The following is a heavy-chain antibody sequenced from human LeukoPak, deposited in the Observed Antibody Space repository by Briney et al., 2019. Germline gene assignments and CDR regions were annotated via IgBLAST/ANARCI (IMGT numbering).Heavy chain of an antibody. CDR1: GGSISSGDDY. CDR2: IYYSGST. D-gene: IGHD3-16*01. V-gene: IGHV4-30-4*01. Sequence: PSQTLSLTCTVSGGSISSGDDYCSWIRQPPGKGLEWIGYIYYSGSTYYNPSLKSRVTISVDTSKNQFSLKLSSVTAADTAVYYCARHRPGERRFDAWGQGTLVTVSS. CDR3: ARHRPGERRFDA. J-gene: IGHJ5*02.